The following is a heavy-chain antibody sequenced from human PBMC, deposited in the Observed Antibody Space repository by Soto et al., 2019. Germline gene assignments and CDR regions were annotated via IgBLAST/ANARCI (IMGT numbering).Heavy chain of an antibody. D-gene: IGHD6-13*01. CDR2: MNPKSGNT. J-gene: IGHJ6*03. CDR3: ARAPEYSSTWDYYYYYMDV. Sequence: QVQLVQSGAEVKKPGASVKVSCKASGYIFTSYDINWVRQATGQGLEWVGWMNPKSGNTGYAQKFEGRVTTTRNTSISTAYMELSSLRSEDTAVYYCARAPEYSSTWDYYYYYMDVWGNGTTVAVS. V-gene: IGHV1-8*01. CDR1: GYIFTSYD.